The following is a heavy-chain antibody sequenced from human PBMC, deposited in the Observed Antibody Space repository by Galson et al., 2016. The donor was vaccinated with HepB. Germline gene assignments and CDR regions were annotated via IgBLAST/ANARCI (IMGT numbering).Heavy chain of an antibody. Sequence: SCAASGFTFSNYGMHWVRQAPGKGLEWVAVISYDGSNKYYVDSVKGRFTISRDNAKNSLYLQMSSLRDEDTAVYYCARARPNSFDSISFDYWGQGTLVTVSS. CDR1: GFTFSNYG. V-gene: IGHV3-30*03. D-gene: IGHD3-22*01. CDR2: ISYDGSNK. CDR3: ARARPNSFDSISFDY. J-gene: IGHJ4*02.